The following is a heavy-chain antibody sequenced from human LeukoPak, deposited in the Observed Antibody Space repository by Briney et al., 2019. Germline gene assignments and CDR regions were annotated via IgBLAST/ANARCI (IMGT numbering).Heavy chain of an antibody. V-gene: IGHV3-11*03. D-gene: IGHD6-19*01. J-gene: IGHJ2*01. CDR1: GFTFSDYY. CDR2: ISSSNTYT. Sequence: PGGPLRLSCAASGFTFSDYYMSWLRQAPEKALEWVSYISSSNTYTDYADSVKGRFTIYRDNAKTSLYLQVNSLRAEDTVVYYCARPYSSGWYGGFDLWGRGTLVSVSS. CDR3: ARPYSSGWYGGFDL.